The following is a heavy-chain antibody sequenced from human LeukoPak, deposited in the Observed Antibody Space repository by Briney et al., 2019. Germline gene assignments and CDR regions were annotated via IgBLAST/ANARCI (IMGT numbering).Heavy chain of an antibody. CDR2: ISGSGGST. J-gene: IGHJ5*02. D-gene: IGHD6-13*01. Sequence: GGSLRLSCAASGFTFSSYAMSWVRQAPGKGLEWVSAISGSGGSTYYADPVKGRFTISRDNSKNTLYLQMNSLRAEDTAVYYCASSYSSRWYAWFDPWGQGTLVTVSS. CDR1: GFTFSSYA. V-gene: IGHV3-23*01. CDR3: ASSYSSRWYAWFDP.